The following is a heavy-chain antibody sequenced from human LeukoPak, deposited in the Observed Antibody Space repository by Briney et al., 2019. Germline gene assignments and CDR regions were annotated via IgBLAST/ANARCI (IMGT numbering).Heavy chain of an antibody. CDR3: ARASPITMVREGYYYYYMDV. CDR1: GGTFSSYA. CDR2: INTNTGNP. V-gene: IGHV7-4-1*02. Sequence: ASVKVSCKASGGTFSSYAISWVRQAPGQGLEWMGWINTNTGNPTYAQGFTGRFVFSLDTSVSTAYLQISSLKAEDTAVYYCARASPITMVREGYYYYYMDVWGKGTTVTVSS. J-gene: IGHJ6*03. D-gene: IGHD3-10*01.